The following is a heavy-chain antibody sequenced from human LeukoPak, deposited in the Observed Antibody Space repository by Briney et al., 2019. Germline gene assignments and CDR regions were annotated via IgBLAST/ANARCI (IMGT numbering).Heavy chain of an antibody. CDR2: INPSGGST. V-gene: IGHV1-46*01. CDR3: ARDQGGSYSGVSFDY. D-gene: IGHD1-26*01. Sequence: ASVKVSCKASGGTFSSYYMHWVRQAPGQGLEWMGIINPSGGSTSYAQKFQGRVTMTRDTSTSTVYMELSSLRSEDTAVYYCARDQGGSYSGVSFDYWGQGTLVTVSS. J-gene: IGHJ4*02. CDR1: GGTFSSYY.